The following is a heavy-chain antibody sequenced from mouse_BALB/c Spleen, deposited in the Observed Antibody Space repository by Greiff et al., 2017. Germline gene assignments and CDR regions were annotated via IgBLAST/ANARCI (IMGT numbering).Heavy chain of an antibody. CDR3: AREGGYDAMDY. J-gene: IGHJ4*01. CDR1: GYTFTDYN. V-gene: IGHV1S29*02. Sequence: VQLQQSGAELVKPGASVKLSCKASGYTFTDYNMHWVKQSHGKSLEWIGYIYPYNGGTGYNQKFKSKATLTVDNSSSTAYMELRSLTSEDSAVYYCAREGGYDAMDYWGQGTSVTVSS. CDR2: IYPYNGGT.